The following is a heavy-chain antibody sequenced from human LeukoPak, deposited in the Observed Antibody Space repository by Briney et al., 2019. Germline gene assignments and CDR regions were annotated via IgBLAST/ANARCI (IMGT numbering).Heavy chain of an antibody. CDR1: GFTFSSYG. D-gene: IGHD6-13*01. J-gene: IGHJ6*02. V-gene: IGHV3-30*18. CDR3: AKTIAAAVVDYYGMDV. CDR2: ISYDGSNK. Sequence: PGGSLRLSCAASGFTFSSYGMHWVRQAPGKGLEWVAVISYDGSNKYYADSVKGRFTNSRDNSKNTLYLQMNSLRAEDTAVYYCAKTIAAAVVDYYGMDVWGQGTTVTVSS.